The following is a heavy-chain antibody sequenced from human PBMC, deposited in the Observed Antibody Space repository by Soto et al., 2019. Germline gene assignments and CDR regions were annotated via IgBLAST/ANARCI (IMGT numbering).Heavy chain of an antibody. CDR2: ISYDGSNK. CDR3: AKDIGGTTVTSWAPDY. CDR1: GFTFSSYG. V-gene: IGHV3-30*18. Sequence: QVQLVESGGGVVQPGRSLRLSCAASGFTFSSYGMHWVRQAPGKGLEWVAVISYDGSNKYYADSAKGRFTISRDNSKNTLYLQMNSLRAEDTAVYYCAKDIGGTTVTSWAPDYWGQGTLVTVSS. J-gene: IGHJ4*02. D-gene: IGHD4-17*01.